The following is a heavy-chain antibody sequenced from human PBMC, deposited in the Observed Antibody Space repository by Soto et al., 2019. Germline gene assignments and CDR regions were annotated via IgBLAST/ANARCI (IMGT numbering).Heavy chain of an antibody. CDR3: SKLYGSSSTSNRDWFGP. V-gene: IGHV1-46*03. J-gene: IGHJ5*02. CDR2: INPSGGST. Sequence: SVKVSCKASVYTFTSYYMRWVRQAPGQVLEWMGMINPSGGSTSYGQKLQCRVTMTRDTSTSTVYRVRSSLGSEGTAFYSCSKLYGSSSTSNRDWFGPWGKGPRVTVSS. D-gene: IGHD2-2*01. CDR1: VYTFTSYY.